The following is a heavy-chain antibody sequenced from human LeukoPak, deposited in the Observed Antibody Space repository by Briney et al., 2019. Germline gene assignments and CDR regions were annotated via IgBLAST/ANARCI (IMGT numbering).Heavy chain of an antibody. J-gene: IGHJ5*02. Sequence: GGSLRLSCAASGFSVSNNHMSWVRQAPGKGLEWVSTIYSGDSTYYLDSVKGRFTISRDNSKNTLYLQMYSLRPEDTAVYYCARDSGYTGYALDLWGQGNLVTVSS. CDR1: GFSVSNNH. V-gene: IGHV3-66*01. D-gene: IGHD5-12*01. CDR2: IYSGDST. CDR3: ARDSGYTGYALDL.